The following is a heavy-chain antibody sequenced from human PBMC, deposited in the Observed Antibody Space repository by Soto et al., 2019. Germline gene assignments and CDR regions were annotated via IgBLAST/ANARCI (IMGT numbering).Heavy chain of an antibody. CDR2: ISASGATI. CDR1: GFTFSDYE. V-gene: IGHV3-48*03. D-gene: IGHD3-10*01. Sequence: EEQLVESGGGLVQPGGSLRPSCAASGFTFSDYEVNWVRQAPGKGLEWISYISASGATIHYADSVRGRLTISRDNAKNSVYLQMNSLRADDTGVYYCAKYYFGMGVWGQGNTVTDSS. CDR3: AKYYFGMGV. J-gene: IGHJ6*02.